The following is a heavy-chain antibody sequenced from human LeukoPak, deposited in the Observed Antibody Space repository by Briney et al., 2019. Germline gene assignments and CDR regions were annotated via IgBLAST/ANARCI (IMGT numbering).Heavy chain of an antibody. V-gene: IGHV1-69*06. J-gene: IGHJ4*02. D-gene: IGHD3-16*02. CDR2: IIPIFGTA. CDR1: GGTVSRYA. Sequence: SVKVSCKASGGTVSRYAISWVRQAPGQGLEWMGGIIPIFGTANYAPKFQGRVTITADKSTSTAYMELSSLRSEDTAVYYCARTYYDYVGGSYRPENFDIWGQGTLVTVSS. CDR3: ARTYYDYVGGSYRPENFDI.